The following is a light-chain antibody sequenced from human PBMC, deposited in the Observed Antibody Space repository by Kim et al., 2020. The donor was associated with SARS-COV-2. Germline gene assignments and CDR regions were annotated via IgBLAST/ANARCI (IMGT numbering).Light chain of an antibody. CDR3: NSRDSSDNVV. Sequence: RQTVRITSQGGSIRSYYATWYQQKRGQAPIVVIYGKSNRPAGIPGRFSGSSAKNTASLTITGTQADDEADYYCNSRDSSDNVVFGGGTQLTVL. V-gene: IGLV3-19*01. CDR1: SIRSYY. J-gene: IGLJ2*01. CDR2: GKS.